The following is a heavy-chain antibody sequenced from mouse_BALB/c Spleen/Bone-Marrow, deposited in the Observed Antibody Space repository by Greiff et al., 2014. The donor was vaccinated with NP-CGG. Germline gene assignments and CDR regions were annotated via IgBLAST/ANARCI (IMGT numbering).Heavy chain of an antibody. J-gene: IGHJ2*01. V-gene: IGHV5-6-3*01. CDR3: ARDYDYDY. CDR1: GFTFSSYG. D-gene: IGHD2-4*01. CDR2: INSNGGST. Sequence: EVQVVESGGDLVQPGGSLKLSCAASGFTFSSYGMSWVRQTPDKRLELVATINSNGGSTYYPDSVKGRFTISRDNAKNTLYLQMSSLKSEDTAMYYCARDYDYDYWGQGTTLTVSS.